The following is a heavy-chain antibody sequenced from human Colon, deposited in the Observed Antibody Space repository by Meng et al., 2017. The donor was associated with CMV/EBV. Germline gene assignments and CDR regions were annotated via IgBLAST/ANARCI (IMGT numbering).Heavy chain of an antibody. CDR3: AREVPGGAATLDL. J-gene: IGHJ5*02. CDR1: GFTLRSYW. D-gene: IGHD1-26*01. Sequence: GESLKISCAASGFTLRSYWMSWVRQAPGKGLEWVANIEDDGSDIYYRDSVKGRFTISRDNAKNSLYLQINRLRAEDTALYYCAREVPGGAATLDLWGRGTLVTVSS. CDR2: IEDDGSDI. V-gene: IGHV3-7*01.